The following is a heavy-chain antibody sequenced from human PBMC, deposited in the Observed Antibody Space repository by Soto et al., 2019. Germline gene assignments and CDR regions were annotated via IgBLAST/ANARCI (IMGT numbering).Heavy chain of an antibody. CDR1: GFTFSSYA. CDR3: ARVKGYSGSTDAFDI. J-gene: IGHJ3*02. D-gene: IGHD1-26*01. V-gene: IGHV3-30-3*01. CDR2: ISYDGSNK. Sequence: TGGSLRLSCAASGFTFSSYAMHWVRQAPGKGLEWVAVISYDGSNKYYADSVKGRFTISRDNSKNTLYLQMNSLRAEDTAVYYCARVKGYSGSTDAFDIWGQGTMVTVSS.